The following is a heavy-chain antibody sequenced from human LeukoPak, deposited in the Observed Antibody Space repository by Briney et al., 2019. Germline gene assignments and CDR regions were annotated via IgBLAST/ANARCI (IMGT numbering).Heavy chain of an antibody. CDR2: INPNSGGT. J-gene: IGHJ3*02. Sequence: ASVKVSCKASGYTFTGYYMHWVRQAPGQGLEWMGWINPNSGGTNYAQKFQGWVTMTRDTSISTAYMELSSLRSEDTAVYYCARAYSNYDAFDIWGQGTMVTVSS. CDR3: ARAYSNYDAFDI. CDR1: GYTFTGYY. D-gene: IGHD4-11*01. V-gene: IGHV1-2*04.